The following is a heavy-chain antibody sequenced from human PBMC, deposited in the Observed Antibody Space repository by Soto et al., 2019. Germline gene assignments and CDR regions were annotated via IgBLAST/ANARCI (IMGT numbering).Heavy chain of an antibody. CDR3: ARVSRHVVPADYNWFDP. Sequence: PSETLSLTCTVSGDSVSRSYWSWIRQSPGKDLEWIGYIYDSGYTDYNPSLKSRVTISVDTSKNQFSLKLRSVTAADTAVYYCARVSRHVVPADYNWFDPWGQGTLVTVSS. J-gene: IGHJ5*02. D-gene: IGHD2-2*01. V-gene: IGHV4-59*02. CDR1: GDSVSRSY. CDR2: IYDSGYT.